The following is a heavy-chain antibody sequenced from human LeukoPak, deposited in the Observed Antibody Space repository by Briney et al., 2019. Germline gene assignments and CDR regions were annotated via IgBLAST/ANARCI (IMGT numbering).Heavy chain of an antibody. CDR1: GFTFSNYA. V-gene: IGHV3-23*01. CDR3: AISISGSWGNFDY. D-gene: IGHD1-26*01. CDR2: ISGSGGST. J-gene: IGHJ4*02. Sequence: PGGSLRLSCAASGFTFSNYAMRWVRQAPGKGLEWVSAISGSGGSTYYADSVKGRFTISRDNSKNTLYLQMNSLRAEDTAVYYCAISISGSWGNFDYWGQGTLVTVSS.